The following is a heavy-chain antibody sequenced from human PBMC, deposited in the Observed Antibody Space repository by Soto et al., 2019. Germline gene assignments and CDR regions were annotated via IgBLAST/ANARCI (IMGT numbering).Heavy chain of an antibody. CDR2: INSYNGNT. D-gene: IGHD3-10*01. J-gene: IGHJ4*02. Sequence: QLVQSGTEVKRPGASVKVSCKASGYTFTSYGISWVRQAPGQGLEWMGWINSYNGNTNYAQKFQDRVTMTTDTPTSTAYMELRSLRSDDTAVYYCARIITGRGGEGDYWGQGTLVTVSS. CDR1: GYTFTSYG. CDR3: ARIITGRGGEGDY. V-gene: IGHV1-18*01.